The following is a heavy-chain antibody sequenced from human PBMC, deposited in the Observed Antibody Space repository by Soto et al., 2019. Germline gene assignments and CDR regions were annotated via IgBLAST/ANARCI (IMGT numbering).Heavy chain of an antibody. Sequence: EVQLVESGGGLVQPGGSLRLSCAASGFTFSSYWMSWVRQAPGKGLEWVANIKQDGSEKYYVDSVKGRFTISRDNAKNSLYLQMNSLRAEDTAVYYCACCSSTSCYPYYYYYMDVWGKGTTVTVSS. CDR1: GFTFSSYW. J-gene: IGHJ6*03. D-gene: IGHD2-2*01. CDR2: IKQDGSEK. V-gene: IGHV3-7*01. CDR3: ACCSSTSCYPYYYYYMDV.